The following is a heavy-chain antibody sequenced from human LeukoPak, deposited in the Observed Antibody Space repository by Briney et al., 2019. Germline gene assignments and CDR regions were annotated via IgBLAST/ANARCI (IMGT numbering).Heavy chain of an antibody. CDR1: GGSFSGYY. D-gene: IGHD2-15*01. J-gene: IGHJ6*02. CDR3: ARLSLTYRSGGSCMF. Sequence: SETLSLTCAVYGGSFSGYYWSWIRQPPGKGLEWIGEINHSGSTNYNPSLKSRVTISVDTSKNQFSLRLSSVTAADTAVYYCARLSLTYRSGGSCMFWGQGTTVTVSS. V-gene: IGHV4-34*01. CDR2: INHSGST.